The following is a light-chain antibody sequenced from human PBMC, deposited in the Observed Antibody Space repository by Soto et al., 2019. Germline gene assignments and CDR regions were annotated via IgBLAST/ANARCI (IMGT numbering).Light chain of an antibody. CDR1: SSDVGAYNY. CDR3: CSYAGSSRV. J-gene: IGLJ3*02. Sequence: QSALTQPPSASGSPGQSVTISCTGTSSDVGAYNYVSWYQQPPGKAPKLMIYEVTKRPSGVPDRFSGSKSGNTASLTVSGLQAEDEADYYCCSYAGSSRVFGGGTKLTVL. CDR2: EVT. V-gene: IGLV2-8*01.